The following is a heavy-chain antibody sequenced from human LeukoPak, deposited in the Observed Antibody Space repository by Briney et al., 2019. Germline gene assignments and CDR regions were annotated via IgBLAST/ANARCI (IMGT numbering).Heavy chain of an antibody. J-gene: IGHJ3*02. D-gene: IGHD3-9*01. CDR2: IYYSGST. Sequence: ASETLSLTCTVSGGSISSYYWSWIRQPPGKGLEWIGFIYYSGSTNYNPSLKSRVTISVDTSKNQFSLKLSSVTAADTAVYYCARGTYYDILTGVAFDIWGQGTMVTVSS. CDR1: GGSISSYY. CDR3: ARGTYYDILTGVAFDI. V-gene: IGHV4-59*01.